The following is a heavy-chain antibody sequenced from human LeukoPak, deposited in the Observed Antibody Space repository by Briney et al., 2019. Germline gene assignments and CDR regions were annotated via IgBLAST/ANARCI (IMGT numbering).Heavy chain of an antibody. CDR2: IYYSGST. CDR3: ARVPTVTFFDY. J-gene: IGHJ4*02. Sequence: SETLSFTCTVSGYSISSGFYWGWIRQPPGKGLEWIGSIYYSGSTYYNPSLKSRVTISVDTSKNQFSLKLSSVTAADTAVYYCARVPTVTFFDYWGQGTLVTVSS. V-gene: IGHV4-38-2*02. CDR1: GYSISSGFY. D-gene: IGHD4-17*01.